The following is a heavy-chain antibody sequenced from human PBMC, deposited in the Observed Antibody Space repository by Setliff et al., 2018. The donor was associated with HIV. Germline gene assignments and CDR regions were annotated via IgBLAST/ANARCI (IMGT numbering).Heavy chain of an antibody. CDR1: GGSISSYY. D-gene: IGHD6-13*01. CDR2: VYSSGFT. Sequence: PSETLSLTCTVSGGSISSYYWSWIRQPPGKGLEWIGQVYSSGFTDYNPSLKSRVTLSADPSKTEVSLKMSSVTAADTAVYYCARGRAGTGLDPWGQGTLVTVSS. J-gene: IGHJ5*02. V-gene: IGHV4-59*12. CDR3: ARGRAGTGLDP.